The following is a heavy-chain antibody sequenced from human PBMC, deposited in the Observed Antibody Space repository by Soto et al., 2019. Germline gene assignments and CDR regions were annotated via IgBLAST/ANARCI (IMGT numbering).Heavy chain of an antibody. CDR3: ARDPEAPWYSSGSDNWFDP. J-gene: IGHJ5*02. D-gene: IGHD6-19*01. CDR2: ISSSSSYI. Sequence: PGGSLRLSCAASGFTFSSYSMNWVRQAPGKGLEWVSSISSSSSYIYYADSVKGRFTISRDNAKNSLYLQMNSLRAEDTAVYYCARDPEAPWYSSGSDNWFDPWGQGTLVTVSS. V-gene: IGHV3-21*01. CDR1: GFTFSSYS.